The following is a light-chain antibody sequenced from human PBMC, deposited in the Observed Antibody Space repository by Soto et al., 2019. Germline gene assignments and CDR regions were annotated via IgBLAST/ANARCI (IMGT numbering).Light chain of an antibody. CDR3: ETWNSNIRV. V-gene: IGLV4-60*03. CDR1: SEHSSYI. J-gene: IGLJ3*02. Sequence: QSVLTQSSSASAYLGSSVKITCTLNSEHSSYIIACHQQQPGKAPRYLMKLESSGSYNKGSGVPARFSGSSSGADRYLTVSNLQSEEGAAYFCETWNSNIRVFGGGTKLTVL. CDR2: LESSGSY.